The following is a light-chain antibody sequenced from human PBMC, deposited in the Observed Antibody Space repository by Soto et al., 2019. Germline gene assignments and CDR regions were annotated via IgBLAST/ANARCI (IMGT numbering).Light chain of an antibody. CDR2: GAS. Sequence: ELVLTQSPGTLSLSPGERATLSCRASQSVSSSNLVWYQQKPGQAPRLLIYGASIRATGIPDRFSGSGSGTDFTLTIRRLGSDDFAVYYWQPLWAFGQGTKVELK. CDR1: QSVSSSN. V-gene: IGKV3-20*01. J-gene: IGKJ1*01. CDR3: QPLWA.